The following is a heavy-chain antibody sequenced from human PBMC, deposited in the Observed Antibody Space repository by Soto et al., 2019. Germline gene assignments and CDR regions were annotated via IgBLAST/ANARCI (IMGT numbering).Heavy chain of an antibody. Sequence: ASVKVSCKXSGYTFTGYYMHWVRQAPGQGLEWMGWINPNSGGTNYAQKFQGRVTMTRDTFISTAYMELSRLRSDDTAVYYCARASEHDYDFWSGYLRVNWFDPWGQGTLVTVSS. CDR2: INPNSGGT. CDR3: ARASEHDYDFWSGYLRVNWFDP. D-gene: IGHD3-3*01. J-gene: IGHJ5*02. CDR1: GYTFTGYY. V-gene: IGHV1-2*02.